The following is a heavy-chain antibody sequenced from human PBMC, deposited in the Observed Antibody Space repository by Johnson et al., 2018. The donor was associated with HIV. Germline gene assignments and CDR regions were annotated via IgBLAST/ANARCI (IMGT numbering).Heavy chain of an antibody. Sequence: QVQLVESGGGVVQPGGSLRLSCAASGFSFSDYYMSCIRQAPGRGLEWVSYIRGSDRTTYYAESVKGRFTISRDNAKNSLYLQMNSLRAEDTAVYYCAKDGLWFGEFSDAFDIWGQGTMVTVSS. D-gene: IGHD3-10*01. J-gene: IGHJ3*02. CDR2: IRGSDRTT. CDR1: GFSFSDYY. V-gene: IGHV3-11*04. CDR3: AKDGLWFGEFSDAFDI.